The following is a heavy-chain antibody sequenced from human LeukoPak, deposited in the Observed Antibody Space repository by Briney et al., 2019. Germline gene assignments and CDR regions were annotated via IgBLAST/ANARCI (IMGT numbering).Heavy chain of an antibody. CDR1: GFTFSSYA. CDR2: ISYDGSNK. CDR3: ASRYSSSWYVLDY. J-gene: IGHJ4*02. V-gene: IGHV3-30-3*01. D-gene: IGHD6-13*01. Sequence: GGSLRLSCAASGFTFSSYAMHWVRQAPGKGLEWVAVISYDGSNKYYADSVKGRFTISRDNSKNTLYLQMNSLRAEDTAVYYCASRYSSSWYVLDYWGQGTLVTASS.